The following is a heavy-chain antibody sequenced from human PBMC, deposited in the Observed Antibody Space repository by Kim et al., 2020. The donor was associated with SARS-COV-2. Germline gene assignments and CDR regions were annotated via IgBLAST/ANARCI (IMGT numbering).Heavy chain of an antibody. CDR1: GFTFSSYW. CDR2: IKQDGSEK. J-gene: IGHJ4*02. D-gene: IGHD3-22*01. CDR3: ARGTFSGYEYYFDY. V-gene: IGHV3-7*01. Sequence: GGSLRLSCAASGFTFSSYWMSWVRQAPGKGLKWVANIKQDGSEKYYVDSVKGRFTISRDNAKNSLYLQMNSLRAEDTAVYYCARGTFSGYEYYFDYWGQGTLVTVSS.